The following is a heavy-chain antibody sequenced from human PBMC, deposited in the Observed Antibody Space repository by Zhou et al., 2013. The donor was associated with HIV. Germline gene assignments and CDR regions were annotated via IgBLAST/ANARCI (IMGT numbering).Heavy chain of an antibody. CDR3: ARRGGGVPNWYFGS. CDR1: GGSFSGYY. CDR2: VNHSGST. D-gene: IGHD3-16*01. J-gene: IGHJ2*01. V-gene: IGHV4-34*01. Sequence: QVQLQQWGAGLLKPSETLSLTCAVYGGSFSGYYWSWIRQPPGKGLEWIGEVNHSGSTNYNPSLKSRVTISVDTSKKQFSLKLSSVTAADTAVYYCARRGGGVPNWYFGSLGPWAPWSLSPQ.